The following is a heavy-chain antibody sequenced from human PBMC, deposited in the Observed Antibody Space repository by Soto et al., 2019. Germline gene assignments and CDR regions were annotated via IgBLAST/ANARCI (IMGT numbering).Heavy chain of an antibody. J-gene: IGHJ3*02. Sequence: GESLKISCAASGFTFSSYGMHWVRQAPGKGLEWVAVISYDGSNKYYADSVKGRFTISRDNSKNTLYLQMNSLRAEDTAVYYCAKVRVTMIVVVIPYAFDIWGQGTMVTVSS. D-gene: IGHD3-22*01. V-gene: IGHV3-30*18. CDR3: AKVRVTMIVVVIPYAFDI. CDR1: GFTFSSYG. CDR2: ISYDGSNK.